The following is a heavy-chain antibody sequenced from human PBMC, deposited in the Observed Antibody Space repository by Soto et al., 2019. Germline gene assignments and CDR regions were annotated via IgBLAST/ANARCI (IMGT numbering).Heavy chain of an antibody. V-gene: IGHV3-23*01. Sequence: AASGFTFIIYAMSWVRQAPGKGLEWVSALSGSGISTYYADTVKGRFTISRDNSRNTLYLQMNSLRAEDTAVYYCATSYDSSGYDYWGQGTLVTVSS. CDR1: GFTFIIYA. D-gene: IGHD3-22*01. CDR2: LSGSGIST. CDR3: ATSYDSSGYDY. J-gene: IGHJ4*02.